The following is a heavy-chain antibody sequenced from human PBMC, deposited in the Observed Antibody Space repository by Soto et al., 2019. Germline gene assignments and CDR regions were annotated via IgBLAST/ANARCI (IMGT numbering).Heavy chain of an antibody. J-gene: IGHJ6*03. CDR1: GFTFSNYW. CDR2: INSDGSST. Sequence: GGSLRLSCAASGFTFSNYWMHWVRQAPGKGPVWVSRINSDGSSTSDADSVKGRFTISRDKAKNTLYLQMNSLRAEDTAVYYCARGRGALYYYMDVWGKGTTVTVSS. CDR3: ARGRGALYYYMDV. V-gene: IGHV3-74*01.